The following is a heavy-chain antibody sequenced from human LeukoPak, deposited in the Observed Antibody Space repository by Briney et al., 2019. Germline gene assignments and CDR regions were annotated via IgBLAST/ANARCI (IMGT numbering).Heavy chain of an antibody. CDR1: GFTFSSYW. V-gene: IGHV3-7*01. CDR3: ASRPKVGATPDYFDY. CDR2: IKQDGSEK. J-gene: IGHJ4*02. Sequence: PGGSLRLSCAPSGFTFSSYWMSWVRQAPGKGLEWVANIKQDGSEKYYVDSVKGRFTISRDNAKNSLYLQMNSLRAEDTAVYYCASRPKVGATPDYFDYWGQGTLVTVSS. D-gene: IGHD1-26*01.